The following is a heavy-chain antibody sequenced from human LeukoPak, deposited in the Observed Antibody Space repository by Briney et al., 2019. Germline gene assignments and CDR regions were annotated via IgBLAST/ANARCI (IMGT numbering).Heavy chain of an antibody. CDR1: GFTFSSYG. CDR2: ISGSGGST. V-gene: IGHV3-23*01. D-gene: IGHD2-8*02. J-gene: IGHJ4*02. Sequence: GGSLRLSCAASGFTFSSYGMSWVRQAPGNGLEWVSAISGSGGSTYYADSVKGRFTISRDNSRNTLYLQMNSLRAEDTAIYYCATYRQVLLPFESWGQGTLVTVSS. CDR3: ATYRQVLLPFES.